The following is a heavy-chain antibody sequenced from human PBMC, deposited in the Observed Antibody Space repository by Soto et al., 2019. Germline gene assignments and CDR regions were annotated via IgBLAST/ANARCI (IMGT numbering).Heavy chain of an antibody. Sequence: QVQLKESGPRLVRPSAALSLTCNVSGGSIDGFYWTWIRQPPGRGLEWIGYISYVGSAIYRPSYNPSLRSRVTISVDTSKRQYSLTLNSVTAADTATYYCAAVKASASNLAPYYLDFWGQGTLVTVSS. J-gene: IGHJ4*02. CDR3: AAVKASASNLAPYYLDF. V-gene: IGHV4-59*01. CDR1: GGSIDGFY. CDR2: ISYVGSA. D-gene: IGHD2-2*01.